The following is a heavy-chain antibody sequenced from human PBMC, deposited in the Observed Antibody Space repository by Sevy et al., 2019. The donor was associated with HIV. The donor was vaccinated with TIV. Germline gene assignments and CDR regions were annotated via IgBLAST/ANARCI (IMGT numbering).Heavy chain of an antibody. V-gene: IGHV3-30*04. CDR1: GLPFSSYA. Sequence: GGSLRLSCAASGLPFSSYAMHWVRQGPGKGLEWVAVISYDARNEAYADSVQGRFTISRDNSKNTLYLQMNSLRAEDTAVYYRARCPPERAFDIWGQGTMVSVSS. CDR3: ARCPPERAFDI. J-gene: IGHJ3*02. CDR2: ISYDARNE.